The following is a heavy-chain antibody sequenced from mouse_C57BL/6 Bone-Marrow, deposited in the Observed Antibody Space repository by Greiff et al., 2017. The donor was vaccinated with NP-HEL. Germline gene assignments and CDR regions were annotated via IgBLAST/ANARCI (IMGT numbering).Heavy chain of an antibody. CDR1: GFTFSSYA. J-gene: IGHJ4*01. CDR2: ISDGGSYT. V-gene: IGHV5-4*01. D-gene: IGHD3-2*02. CDR3: ARGAQATFHYYAMDY. Sequence: DVHLVESGGGLVKPGGSLKLSCAASGFTFSSYAMSWVRQTPEKRLEWVATISDGGSYTYYPDNVKGRFTISRDNAKNNLYLQMSQLKSEDTAMYYCARGAQATFHYYAMDYWGQGTSVTVSS.